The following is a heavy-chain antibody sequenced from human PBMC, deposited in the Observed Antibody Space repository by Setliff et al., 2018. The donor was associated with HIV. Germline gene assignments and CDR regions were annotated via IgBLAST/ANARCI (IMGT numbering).Heavy chain of an antibody. Sequence: SETLSLTCGVSGYSISSGYYWGWSRQPPGKGLEWIGSIYHNGITYYNPSLKSRVTISVDTSQNQFSLKLSSVTAADTAIYYCVRRIYGNNPYFDYWSQGTLVTVSS. CDR1: GYSISSGYY. CDR2: IYHNGIT. J-gene: IGHJ4*02. V-gene: IGHV4-38-2*01. D-gene: IGHD4-17*01. CDR3: VRRIYGNNPYFDY.